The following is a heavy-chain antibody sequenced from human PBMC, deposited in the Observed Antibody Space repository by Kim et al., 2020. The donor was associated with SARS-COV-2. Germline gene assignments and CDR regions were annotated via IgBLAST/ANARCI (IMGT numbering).Heavy chain of an antibody. CDR1: GFTFSSYS. J-gene: IGHJ6*02. CDR2: IRSSSSYI. D-gene: IGHD3-10*01. CDR3: VREVTTMLRGANYYYGMGF. V-gene: IGHV3-21*01. Sequence: GGSLRLSCAASGFTFSSYSMNWVRQAPGKGLEWVSSIRSSSSYIYYADSVKDRFTISRDNAKNSLYLQMNSLSAEDPAVYYCVREVTTMLRGANYYYGMGFWGQGTTVTVSS.